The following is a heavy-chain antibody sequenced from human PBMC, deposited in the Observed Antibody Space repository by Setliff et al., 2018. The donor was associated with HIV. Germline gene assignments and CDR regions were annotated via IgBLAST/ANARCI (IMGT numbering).Heavy chain of an antibody. Sequence: SETLSLTCAVYGGSFSGYYWSWIRQPPGKGLEWIGEINHNGITNYNPSLKSRVAISVDTSKNQFSLKLRSVTAADTAVYYCARPGYRFGYGGDYWGQGTLVTVSS. CDR1: GGSFSGYY. J-gene: IGHJ4*02. D-gene: IGHD5-18*01. V-gene: IGHV4-34*01. CDR2: INHNGIT. CDR3: ARPGYRFGYGGDY.